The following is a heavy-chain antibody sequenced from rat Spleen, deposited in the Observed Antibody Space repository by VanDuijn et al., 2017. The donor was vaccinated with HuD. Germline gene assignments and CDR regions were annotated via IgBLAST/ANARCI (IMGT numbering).Heavy chain of an antibody. CDR3: ARRHYGYTDYFDY. D-gene: IGHD1-6*01. CDR2: ISYGDSSGHSGT. J-gene: IGHJ2*01. Sequence: EVQLVESGGGLVQPGRSLKLSCEVSGFTFSDYGMAWVRQAPTKGLEWVATISYGDSSGHSGTYYRDSVKGRFTISRDNAKSTLSLQMDSLRSEDTATYYCARRHYGYTDYFDYWGQGVMVTVSS. V-gene: IGHV5-29*01. CDR1: GFTFSDYG.